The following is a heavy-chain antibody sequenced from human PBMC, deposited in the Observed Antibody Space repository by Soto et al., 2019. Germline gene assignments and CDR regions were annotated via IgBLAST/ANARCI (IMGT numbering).Heavy chain of an antibody. V-gene: IGHV4-30-2*01. CDR1: GGSISSGGSS. Sequence: QLQLQESGSGLVKPSQTLSLTCAVSGGSISSGGSSWSWIRQPPGKGLEWIGYICHSGSTYYDPSLKSRVTISVDRSKNQFSLKLSSVTAADTAVYYCARAGDSSGPVALGYWGQGTLVTVSS. CDR2: ICHSGST. J-gene: IGHJ4*02. D-gene: IGHD6-19*01. CDR3: ARAGDSSGPVALGY.